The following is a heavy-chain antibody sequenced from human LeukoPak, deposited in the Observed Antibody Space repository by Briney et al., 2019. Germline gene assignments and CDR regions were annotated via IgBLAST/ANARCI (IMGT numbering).Heavy chain of an antibody. Sequence: SETLSLTCTVSGGSISSYYWTWIRQPPGKGLEWIGHIYYSGSTNYNPSLKSPVTISIETSKNQFSLRMSSVTAADTAVYYCTRGSIAYYYMDVWGKGTTVTVSS. V-gene: IGHV4-59*01. J-gene: IGHJ6*03. D-gene: IGHD3-22*01. CDR2: IYYSGST. CDR1: GGSISSYY. CDR3: TRGSIAYYYMDV.